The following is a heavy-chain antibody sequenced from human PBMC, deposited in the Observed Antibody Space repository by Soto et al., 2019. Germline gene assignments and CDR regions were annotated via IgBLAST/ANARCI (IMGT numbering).Heavy chain of an antibody. J-gene: IGHJ3*02. Sequence: QVQLVQSGAEVKKPGSSVKVSCKDSGGTFSTYSMFWVRQAPGQGLEWMGRIIPMLGVRNYAQRFQDRVTITADKATATVNMELSSLRSEDTALYYCTIGSWSGEVFDIWGQGTMVTVSS. CDR3: TIGSWSGEVFDI. CDR1: GGTFSTYS. CDR2: IIPMLGVR. V-gene: IGHV1-69*02. D-gene: IGHD2-21*01.